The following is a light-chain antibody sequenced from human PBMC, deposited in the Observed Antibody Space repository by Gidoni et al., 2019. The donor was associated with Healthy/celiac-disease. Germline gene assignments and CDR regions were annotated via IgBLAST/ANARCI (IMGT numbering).Light chain of an antibody. CDR3: MQALQTPRLT. V-gene: IGKV2-28*01. CDR1: QSLLHSNGYNY. J-gene: IGKJ4*01. Sequence: IVMTQSPLSLPVTPGEPASISCRSSQSLLHSNGYNYLDWYLQKPGQSPQLLIYLGSNRASGVPDRVSGSGAGTDFTLKISRVEAEDVGVYYCMQALQTPRLTFGGGTKVEIK. CDR2: LGS.